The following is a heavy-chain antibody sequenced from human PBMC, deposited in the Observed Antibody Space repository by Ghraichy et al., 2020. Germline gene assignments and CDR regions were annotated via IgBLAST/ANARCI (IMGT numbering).Heavy chain of an antibody. CDR2: IYYSGST. J-gene: IGHJ4*02. CDR3: ARAMDYGDYTSYFDY. Sequence: LSLTCTVSGGSISSGDYYWSWIRQPPGKGLEWIGYIYYSGSTYYNPSLKSRVTISVDTSKNQFSLKLSSVTAADTAVYYCARAMDYGDYTSYFDYWGQGTLVTVSS. D-gene: IGHD4-17*01. CDR1: GGSISSGDYY. V-gene: IGHV4-30-4*01.